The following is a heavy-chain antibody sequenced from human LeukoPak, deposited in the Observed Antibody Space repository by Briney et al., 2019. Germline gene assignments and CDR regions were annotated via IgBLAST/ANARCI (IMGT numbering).Heavy chain of an antibody. CDR2: IRYDGSKK. CDR3: SRDPRHSDY. J-gene: IGHJ4*02. CDR1: GFTFDDYG. Sequence: GGSLRLSCAASGFTFDDYGLSWVRQAPGKGLEWVAFIRYDGSKKYYADSVKGRFTISRDNSKNTLYLQMNSLTVEDTAVYYCSRDPRHSDYWGQGTLVTVSS. V-gene: IGHV3-30*02.